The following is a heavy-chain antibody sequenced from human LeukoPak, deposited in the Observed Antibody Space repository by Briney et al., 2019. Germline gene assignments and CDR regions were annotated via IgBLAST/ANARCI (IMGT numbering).Heavy chain of an antibody. CDR1: GGSISSYY. Sequence: SETLSLTCTVSGGSISSYYWSWIRQPPGKGLEWIGYIYYSGSTNYNPSLKSRVTISVDTSKNQFSLKLSSVTAADTAVYYCARGYYYGSGSYFDYWGQGTLVTSPQ. CDR3: ARGYYYGSGSYFDY. V-gene: IGHV4-59*01. J-gene: IGHJ4*02. D-gene: IGHD3-10*01. CDR2: IYYSGST.